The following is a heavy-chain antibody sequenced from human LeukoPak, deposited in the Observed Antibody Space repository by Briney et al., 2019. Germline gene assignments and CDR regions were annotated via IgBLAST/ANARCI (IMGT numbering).Heavy chain of an antibody. CDR3: ARVDTMIVVAGD. CDR1: GGSISSGVYY. V-gene: IGHV4-30-2*01. CDR2: IYHSGST. Sequence: SETLSLTCTVSGGSISSGVYYWSWIRQPPGKGLEWIGYIYHSGSTYYNPSLKSRVTISVDRSKNQFSLKLSSVTAADTAVYYCARVDTMIVVAGDWGQGTLVTVSS. D-gene: IGHD3-22*01. J-gene: IGHJ4*02.